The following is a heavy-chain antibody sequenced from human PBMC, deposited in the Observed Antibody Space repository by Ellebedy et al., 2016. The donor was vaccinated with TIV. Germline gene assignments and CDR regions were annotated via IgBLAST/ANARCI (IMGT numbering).Heavy chain of an antibody. J-gene: IGHJ3*02. CDR1: GFTFSSYG. CDR3: ARPPRGWLVRDAFDI. V-gene: IGHV3-33*01. D-gene: IGHD6-19*01. Sequence: GGSLRLSXAASGFTFSSYGMHWVRQAPGKGLEWVAVIWYDGSNKYYADSVKGRFTISRDNSKNTLYLQMNSLRAEDTAVYYCARPPRGWLVRDAFDIWGQGTMVTVSS. CDR2: IWYDGSNK.